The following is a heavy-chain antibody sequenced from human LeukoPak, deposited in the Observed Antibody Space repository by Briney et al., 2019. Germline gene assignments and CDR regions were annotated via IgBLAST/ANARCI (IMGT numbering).Heavy chain of an antibody. CDR1: GYTFTSYA. J-gene: IGHJ3*02. CDR3: ARGYFDWLLDDAFDI. D-gene: IGHD3-9*01. CDR2: INAGNGNT. Sequence: ASVKVSCKASGYTFTSYAMHWVRQAPGQRLEWMGWINAGNGNTKYSQEFQGRVTITRDTSASTAYMELSSLRSEGMAVYYCARGYFDWLLDDAFDIWGQGTMVTVSS. V-gene: IGHV1-3*03.